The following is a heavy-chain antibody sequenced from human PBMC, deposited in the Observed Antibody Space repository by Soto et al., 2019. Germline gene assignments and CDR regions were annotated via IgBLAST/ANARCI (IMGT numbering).Heavy chain of an antibody. V-gene: IGHV1-2*04. CDR2: INPNSGGT. CDR1: GYTFTGYY. D-gene: IGHD6-6*01. CDR3: ARDLTPDIAARSGMDV. Sequence: ASVKVSCKASGYTFTGYYMHWVRQAPGQGLEWMGWINPNSGGTNYAQKFQGWVTMTRDTSIGTAYMELSRLRYYDTAVYYCARDLTPDIAARSGMDVWGQGTTVTVSS. J-gene: IGHJ6*02.